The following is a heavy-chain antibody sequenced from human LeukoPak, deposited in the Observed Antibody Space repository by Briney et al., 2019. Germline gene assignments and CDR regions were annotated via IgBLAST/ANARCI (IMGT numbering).Heavy chain of an antibody. CDR2: IKQDGGEK. V-gene: IGHV3-7*01. J-gene: IGHJ4*01. Sequence: GGSLRLSCGVSGFIFSDYWMNWVRQAPGKGLEWVASIKQDGGEKSYVDSVKSRFTISRDNAKNSLYLQMSSLRAEDTAVYYCARDGTAAGLYFDLWGQGTPVTVSS. CDR1: GFIFSDYW. CDR3: ARDGTAAGLYFDL. D-gene: IGHD6-13*01.